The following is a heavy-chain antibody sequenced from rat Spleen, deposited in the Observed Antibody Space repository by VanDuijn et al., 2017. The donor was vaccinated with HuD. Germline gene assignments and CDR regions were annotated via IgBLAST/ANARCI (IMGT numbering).Heavy chain of an antibody. CDR1: GFALTSYH. CDR2: IWAGGGT. Sequence: QVQLKESGPGLVQPSQTLSLTCTVSGFALTSYHVSWVRQPPGKGLEWMGTIWAGGGTNYKSAVQSRLSNSRDTSKSQIFLKMNRLQPEDTGTYYCARHLREASGVMDVWGQGASVTVSS. CDR3: ARHLREASGVMDV. J-gene: IGHJ4*01. V-gene: IGHV2-43*01. D-gene: IGHD4-3*01.